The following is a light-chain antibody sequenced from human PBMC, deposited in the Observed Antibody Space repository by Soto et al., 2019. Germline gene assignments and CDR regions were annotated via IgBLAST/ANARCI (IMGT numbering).Light chain of an antibody. V-gene: IGKV3-20*01. J-gene: IGKJ4*01. CDR1: QSVSSSY. CDR2: GAS. Sequence: ENLVTQAPCNLFWFSVGPGNHPITAIQSVSSSYLAWYQQKPGQAPRLLIYGASSRATGIPDRFSGSGSGTDFTLTISRLEPEDFAVYYCQQYGSSLSLTFGGGTKVDIK. CDR3: QQYGSSLSLT.